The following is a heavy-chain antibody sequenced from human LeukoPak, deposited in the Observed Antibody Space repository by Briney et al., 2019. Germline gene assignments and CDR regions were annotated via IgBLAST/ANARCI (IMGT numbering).Heavy chain of an antibody. CDR3: ARDLGGNSYYYYMDV. V-gene: IGHV1-2*02. D-gene: IGHD4-23*01. J-gene: IGHJ6*03. Sequence: GASVKVSCKASGYTFTGYYMHCVRQAPGQGLEWMGWINPNSGGTNYAQKFQGRVTMTRDTSISTAYMELSRLRSDDTAVYYCARDLGGNSYYYYMDVWGKGTTVTVSS. CDR1: GYTFTGYY. CDR2: INPNSGGT.